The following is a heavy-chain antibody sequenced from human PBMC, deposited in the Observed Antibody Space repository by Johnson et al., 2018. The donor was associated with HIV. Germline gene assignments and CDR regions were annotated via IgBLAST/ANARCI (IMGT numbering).Heavy chain of an antibody. Sequence: VTLVESGGGVVRPGGSLRLSCAASRFTFDDYVMSWVRQAPGKGLEWVSGINWNGGSTGYADSVKGRFTISRDNAKNSLYLQMNSLRAEDTALYYCASPKTPTRVVRGAFDIWGQGTMVTVSS. J-gene: IGHJ3*02. V-gene: IGHV3-20*04. CDR1: RFTFDDYV. CDR2: INWNGGST. D-gene: IGHD4-23*01. CDR3: ASPKTPTRVVRGAFDI.